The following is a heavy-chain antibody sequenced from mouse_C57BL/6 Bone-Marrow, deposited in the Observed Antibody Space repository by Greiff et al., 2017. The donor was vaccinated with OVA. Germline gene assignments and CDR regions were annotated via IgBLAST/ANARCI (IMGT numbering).Heavy chain of an antibody. CDR3: ARNIWFAY. J-gene: IGHJ3*01. CDR1: GFTFSSYT. Sequence: EVQGVESGGGLVKPGGSLKLSCAASGFTFSSYTMSWVRQTPEKRLEWVATISGGGGNTYYPDSVKGRFTISRDNAKNILYLQMSSLRSEDTALEYCARNIWFAYWGQGTLVTVSA. V-gene: IGHV5-9*01. CDR2: ISGGGGNT.